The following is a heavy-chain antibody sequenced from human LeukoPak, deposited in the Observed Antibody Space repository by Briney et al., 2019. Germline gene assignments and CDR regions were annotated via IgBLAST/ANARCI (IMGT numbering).Heavy chain of an antibody. Sequence: GGSLRLSCAASGFTFSRCWMSWVRQAPGKGLEWVANIHQDGSDKYYVDSVKGRFTISRDNAKNSLYLQMNSLRAEDTAVYYCAREDSDYVWGSYRSFDYWGQGTLVTVSS. V-gene: IGHV3-7*01. CDR3: AREDSDYVWGSYRSFDY. CDR2: IHQDGSDK. D-gene: IGHD3-16*02. J-gene: IGHJ4*02. CDR1: GFTFSRCW.